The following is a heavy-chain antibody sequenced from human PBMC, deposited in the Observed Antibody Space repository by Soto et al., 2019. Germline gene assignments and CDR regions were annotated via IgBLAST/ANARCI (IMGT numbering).Heavy chain of an antibody. Sequence: PSETLSLTCTVSGGSISSGGYYWSRIRQHPGKGLEWIGYIYYSGSTDYNPSLKSRVSISVGTSKNHFSLKLNSLTAADTAVYYCARASVVVTAIPFDYWSQRTLVSVSS. CDR3: ARASVVVTAIPFDY. D-gene: IGHD2-21*02. CDR2: IYYSGST. CDR1: GGSISSGGYY. J-gene: IGHJ4*02. V-gene: IGHV4-31*02.